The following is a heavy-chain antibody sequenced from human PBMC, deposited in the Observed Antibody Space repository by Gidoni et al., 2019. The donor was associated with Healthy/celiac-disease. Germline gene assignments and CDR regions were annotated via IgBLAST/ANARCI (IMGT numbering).Heavy chain of an antibody. V-gene: IGHV3-66*01. CDR3: ARDRVGATVTTLYYYGMDV. Sequence: EVQLVESGGGLVQPGGSLILSCAASGFTVISKHMSWVRQAPGKGLEWVSVIYSGGSTYYADSVKGRFTISRDNYKNTLYLQMNSLRAEDTAVYYCARDRVGATVTTLYYYGMDVWGQGTTVTVSS. CDR1: GFTVISKH. J-gene: IGHJ6*02. D-gene: IGHD4-4*01. CDR2: IYSGGST.